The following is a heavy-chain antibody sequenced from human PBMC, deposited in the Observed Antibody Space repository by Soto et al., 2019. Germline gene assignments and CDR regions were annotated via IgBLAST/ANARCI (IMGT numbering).Heavy chain of an antibody. CDR1: GFTFSSYA. V-gene: IGHV3-23*01. D-gene: IGHD2-2*02. CDR2: ISGSGGST. CDR3: AKIKAAAIRGWFDP. J-gene: IGHJ5*02. Sequence: VGSLRLSCAASGFTFSSYAMSWVRQAPGKGLEWVSAISGSGGSTYYADSVKGRFTISRDNSKNTLYLQMNSLRAEDTAVYYCAKIKAAAIRGWFDPWGQGTLVTVSS.